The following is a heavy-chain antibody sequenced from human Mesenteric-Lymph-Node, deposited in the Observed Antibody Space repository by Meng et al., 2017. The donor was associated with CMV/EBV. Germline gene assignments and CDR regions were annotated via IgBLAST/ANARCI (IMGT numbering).Heavy chain of an antibody. CDR3: ARVYSSSSGKAADY. V-gene: IGHV3-48*03. Sequence: GESLKISCAVSGFTFSNYEMSWVRQAPGKGLEWVSYISSSGTAIYYADSVKGRVTISRDNAKNSLYLQMNSLRAEDTAVYYCARVYSSSSGKAADYWGQGTLVTVSS. CDR2: ISSSGTAI. CDR1: GFTFSNYE. J-gene: IGHJ4*02. D-gene: IGHD6-6*01.